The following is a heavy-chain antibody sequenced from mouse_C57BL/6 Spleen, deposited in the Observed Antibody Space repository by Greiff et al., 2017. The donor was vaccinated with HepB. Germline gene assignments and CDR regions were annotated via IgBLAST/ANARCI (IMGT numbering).Heavy chain of an antibody. CDR2: IDPNSGGT. J-gene: IGHJ2*01. V-gene: IGHV1-72*01. CDR3: ARGWGLPLGY. Sequence: VKLQESGAELVKPGASVKLFCKASGYTFPSYWMHWVKQRPGRGPEWIGRIDPNSGGTKHNEKFKSKATLTVDKLSSTAYMQPSSLTSEDAAVYYCARGWGLPLGYWGQGTTLTVSS. CDR1: GYTFPSYW. D-gene: IGHD6-1*01.